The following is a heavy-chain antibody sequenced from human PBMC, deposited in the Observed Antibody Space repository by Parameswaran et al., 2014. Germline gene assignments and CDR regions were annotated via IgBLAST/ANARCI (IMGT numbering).Heavy chain of an antibody. CDR2: IYYSGST. V-gene: IGHV4-39*07. Sequence: VRQAPGKGLEWIGTIYYSGSTYYNPSLKSRVTISIDTSKNQFSLRLSSVAAADTATYYCASDYDVSGYDHNLNAFDMWGQGTMVTVSS. J-gene: IGHJ3*02. CDR3: ASDYDVSGYDHNLNAFDM. D-gene: IGHD3-22*01.